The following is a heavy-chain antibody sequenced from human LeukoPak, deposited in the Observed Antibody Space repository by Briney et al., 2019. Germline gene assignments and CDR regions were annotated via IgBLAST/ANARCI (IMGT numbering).Heavy chain of an antibody. CDR1: GFTFSSYA. CDR2: ISYDGSNK. V-gene: IGHV3-30-3*01. Sequence: PGRSLRLSCAASGFTFSSYAMHWVRQAPGKGLEWVAVISYDGSNKYYADSVKGRLTISRDNSKNTLYLQMNSLRAEDTAVYYCARDRGFDGGTYYDFWSGYNRYYYYGMDVWGQGTTVTVSS. CDR3: ARDRGFDGGTYYDFWSGYNRYYYYGMDV. D-gene: IGHD3-3*01. J-gene: IGHJ6*02.